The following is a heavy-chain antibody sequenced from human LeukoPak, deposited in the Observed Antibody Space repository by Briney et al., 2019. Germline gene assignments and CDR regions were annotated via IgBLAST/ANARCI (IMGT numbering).Heavy chain of an antibody. V-gene: IGHV1-2*02. CDR2: INPNSGT. D-gene: IGHD6-13*01. J-gene: IGHJ4*02. CDR1: GYTFSGYY. CDR3: AREEQHQRGRHFEY. Sequence: GASVKVSCKASGYTFSGYYIHWVRQGPGQGLEWMGWINPNSGTNYAQNFQGRVTMTRDTSIGTAYMERSRLRSDDTAVYYCAREEQHQRGRHFEYWGQGTLVTVSS.